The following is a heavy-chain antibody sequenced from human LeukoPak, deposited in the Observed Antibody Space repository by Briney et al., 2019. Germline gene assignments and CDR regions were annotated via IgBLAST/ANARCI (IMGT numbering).Heavy chain of an antibody. CDR3: ARVELELLDY. D-gene: IGHD1-7*01. Sequence: GGSLRLSCAASGFTFSSYAMHWVRQAPGKGLEWVAIISYDGSNKYYADSVKGRFTISRDNAENSLYLQMNSLRAEDTAVYYCARVELELLDYWGQGTLVTVSS. CDR2: ISYDGSNK. CDR1: GFTFSSYA. V-gene: IGHV3-30*04. J-gene: IGHJ4*02.